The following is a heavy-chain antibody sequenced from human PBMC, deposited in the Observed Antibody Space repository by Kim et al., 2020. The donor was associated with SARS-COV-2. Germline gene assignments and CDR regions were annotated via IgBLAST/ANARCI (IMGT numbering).Heavy chain of an antibody. CDR2: IRSKANNYET. Sequence: GGSLRLSCAASGFSFSDSAMHWVRQASGKGLEWVGRIRSKANNYETVYAVSVRGRFRISRDDSKNTAFLQMNSLKTEDTAMYYCSRCPPQTESYWDAFHIWGQGTKVTVSS. D-gene: IGHD1-26*01. V-gene: IGHV3-73*01. CDR3: SRCPPQTESYWDAFHI. CDR1: GFSFSDSA. J-gene: IGHJ3*02.